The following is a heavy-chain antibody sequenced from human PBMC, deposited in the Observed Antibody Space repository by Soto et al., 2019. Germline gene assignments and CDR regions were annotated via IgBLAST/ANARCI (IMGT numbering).Heavy chain of an antibody. J-gene: IGHJ2*01. Sequence: GGSLRLSCAASGFTFSSYAMTWVRQAPGKGLEWVSSISSSSSYIYYADPVKGRFTISRDNAKNSLYLQMNSLRAEDTAVYYCARDYYDSSGYSNWYFDRWGRGTLVTVAS. CDR2: ISSSSSYI. CDR3: ARDYYDSSGYSNWYFDR. CDR1: GFTFSSYA. V-gene: IGHV3-21*01. D-gene: IGHD3-22*01.